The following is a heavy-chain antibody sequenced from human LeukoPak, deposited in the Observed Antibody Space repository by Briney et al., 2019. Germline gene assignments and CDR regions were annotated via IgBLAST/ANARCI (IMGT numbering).Heavy chain of an antibody. CDR2: ISAYNGNT. CDR1: GGTLSSYA. D-gene: IGHD3-3*01. V-gene: IGHV1-18*01. Sequence: GASVKVSCKASGGTLSSYAISWVRQAPGQGLEWMGWISAYNGNTNYAQKLQGRVTMTTDTSTSTAYMELRSLRSDDTAVYYCARSTITTFGVVITPFDYWGQGTLVTVSS. J-gene: IGHJ4*02. CDR3: ARSTITTFGVVITPFDY.